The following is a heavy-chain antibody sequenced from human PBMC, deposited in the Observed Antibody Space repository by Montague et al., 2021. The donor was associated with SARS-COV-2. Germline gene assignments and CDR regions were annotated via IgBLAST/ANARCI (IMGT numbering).Heavy chain of an antibody. V-gene: IGHV2-70*11. CDR2: IDWDGDK. J-gene: IGHJ6*02. CDR3: ARCSSATYCYYGIDF. CDR1: GFSLSTSGMC. Sequence: PALVKPTQTLTLTCTFSGFSLSTSGMCMTWIRQPPGKALEWLARIDWDGDKYYNTSLKSRLTISKDTSKNLVVLTMTNMDPVDTATYYCARCSSATYCYYGIDFWGRGTMVTVSS.